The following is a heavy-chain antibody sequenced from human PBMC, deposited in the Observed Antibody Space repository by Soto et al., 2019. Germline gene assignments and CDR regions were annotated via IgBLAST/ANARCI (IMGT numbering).Heavy chain of an antibody. V-gene: IGHV4-39*01. J-gene: IGHJ4*02. CDR2: IYYSGST. Sequence: PSETLSLTCTVSGGSISSGSYYWGWIRQPPGKGLEWIGSIYYSGSTYYNPSLKSRVTISVDTSKNQFSLKLSSVTAADTAVYYCARMARRGNYFDYWGQGTLVTVSS. CDR1: GGSISSGSYY. CDR3: ARMARRGNYFDY.